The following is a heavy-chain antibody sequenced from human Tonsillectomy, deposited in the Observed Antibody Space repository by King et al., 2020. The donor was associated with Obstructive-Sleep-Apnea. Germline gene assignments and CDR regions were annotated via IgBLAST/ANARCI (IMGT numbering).Heavy chain of an antibody. Sequence: VQLQESCPGLVKPSQTLSLTCTVSGGSISSGGYYWSWIRPHPGESLGWVGCIYYSGSTYYKPSLKTRVTISVDTSKNQFSLKLSSVTAADTAVYYCARGLPIRKYRISTGSTTNWFDPWGQATLRTVSP. V-gene: IGHV4-31*03. J-gene: IGHJ5*02. CDR1: GGSISSGGYY. D-gene: IGHD2-2*01. CDR3: ARGLPIRKYRISTGSTTNWFDP. CDR2: IYYSGST.